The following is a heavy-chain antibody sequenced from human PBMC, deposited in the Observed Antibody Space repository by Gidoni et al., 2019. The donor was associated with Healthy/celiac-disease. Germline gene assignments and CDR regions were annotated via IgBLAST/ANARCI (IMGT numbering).Heavy chain of an antibody. D-gene: IGHD6-13*01. CDR3: ARDQGVAAYPNWYFGL. CDR1: GFTFSSYG. J-gene: IGHJ2*01. V-gene: IGHV3-33*01. CDR2: IWYDGTNK. Sequence: QVQLVESGGGVVQPGRSRRLSCAASGFTFSSYGMPWVRQAPGKGLEWVAVIWYDGTNKYYADSVKGRFTISRDNSKNTLFLQMNSLRAEDTAVYYCARDQGVAAYPNWYFGLWGRGTLVTVSS.